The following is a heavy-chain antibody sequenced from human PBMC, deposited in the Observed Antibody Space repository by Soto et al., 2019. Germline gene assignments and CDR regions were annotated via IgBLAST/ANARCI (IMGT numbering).Heavy chain of an antibody. J-gene: IGHJ6*02. V-gene: IGHV4-34*01. Sequence: QVQLQQWGAGLLKPSETLSLTCAVYGGSFSGYYWSWIRQPPGKGLEWIGEINHSGSTNYNPSLKSRVTISVDTSKNQFSLKLSSVTAADTAVYYCARGRRWWPYYYYYGMDVWGQGTTVTVSS. CDR1: GGSFSGYY. CDR3: ARGRRWWPYYYYYGMDV. CDR2: INHSGST. D-gene: IGHD2-15*01.